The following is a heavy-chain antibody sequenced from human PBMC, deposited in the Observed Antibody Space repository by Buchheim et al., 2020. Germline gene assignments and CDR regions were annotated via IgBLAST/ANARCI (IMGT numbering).Heavy chain of an antibody. CDR1: GASISDSGHY. CDR3: ARHVGGIYNWNQYYYGMDV. D-gene: IGHD1-20*01. V-gene: IGHV4-39*01. CDR2: DYYGGFT. J-gene: IGHJ6*02. Sequence: QLQLQESGPGLVKTSETLSLTCSVSGASISDSGHYWGWIRQPPGKGLEWIGSDYYGGFTYYNPSLKSRVTISVDSSKNQLSLKLSSVTAADTAVYFCARHVGGIYNWNQYYYGMDVWGQGTT.